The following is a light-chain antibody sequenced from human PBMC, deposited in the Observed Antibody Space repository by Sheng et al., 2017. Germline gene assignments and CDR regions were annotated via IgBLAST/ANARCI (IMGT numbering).Light chain of an antibody. J-gene: IGLJ3*02. CDR1: SGRSTYP. Sequence: QLVLTQSPSASASLGASVKLTCTLSSGRSTYPIAWHQQQPENVPRYLMKVDNDGSHNKGDGIPDRFSGSSSGAERYLTISSLQSEDEADYYCQTWGTGIRVFGGGTKLTVL. CDR2: VDNDGSH. CDR3: QTWGTGIRV. V-gene: IGLV4-69*01.